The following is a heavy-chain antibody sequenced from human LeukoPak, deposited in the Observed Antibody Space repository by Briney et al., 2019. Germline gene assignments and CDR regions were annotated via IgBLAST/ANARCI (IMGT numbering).Heavy chain of an antibody. J-gene: IGHJ3*02. Sequence: SETLSLTCAVSGGSIGSYYWSWVRQPPGKGLEWIAYIDYSGSTNYNPSLKSRVTISLDTSKSQFSLKLSSVTAADTAVYYCARTIAVAHAFDIWGQGTMVTVSS. V-gene: IGHV4-59*01. CDR3: ARTIAVAHAFDI. CDR2: IDYSGST. D-gene: IGHD6-19*01. CDR1: GGSIGSYY.